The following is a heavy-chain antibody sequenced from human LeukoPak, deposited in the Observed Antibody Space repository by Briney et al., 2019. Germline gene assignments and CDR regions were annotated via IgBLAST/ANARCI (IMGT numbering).Heavy chain of an antibody. CDR2: IIPIFGTA. CDR1: GGTFSSYA. CDR3: AKDGAYDSSGYYGPFDY. D-gene: IGHD3-22*01. Sequence: SVKVSCKASGGTFSSYAISWVRQAPGQGLEWMGGIIPIFGTANYAQKFQGRVTITADESTSTAYMELSSLRSEDTAVYYCAKDGAYDSSGYYGPFDYWGQGTLVTVSS. V-gene: IGHV1-69*01. J-gene: IGHJ4*02.